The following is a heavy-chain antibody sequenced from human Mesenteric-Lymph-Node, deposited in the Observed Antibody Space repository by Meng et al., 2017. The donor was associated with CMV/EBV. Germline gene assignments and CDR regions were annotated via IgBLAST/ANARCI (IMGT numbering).Heavy chain of an antibody. V-gene: IGHV5-51*01. CDR1: GYSFTYYW. Sequence: GESLKISCKTSGYSFTYYWIGWVRQMPGKGLEWMGIIYPGDSDTRYSPSFQGQVTISADESISTAYLQWSSLKASDTAMYYCASSSFGAGRHFDYWGQRTLVTVSS. J-gene: IGHJ4*02. CDR2: IYPGDSDT. CDR3: ASSSFGAGRHFDY. D-gene: IGHD3-3*01.